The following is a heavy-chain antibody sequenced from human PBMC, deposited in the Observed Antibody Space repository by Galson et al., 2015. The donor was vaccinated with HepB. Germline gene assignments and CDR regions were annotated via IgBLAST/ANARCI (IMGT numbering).Heavy chain of an antibody. V-gene: IGHV3-23*01. Sequence: SLRLSCADSGFTFSSYAMSWVRQAPGKGLEWVSGISASDGSTHYADSVKGRFTISRDTSRNTLHLQMNSLRAEDTAVYFCAKTPPIGFWGQGTLVTVSS. CDR1: GFTFSSYA. CDR2: ISASDGST. J-gene: IGHJ4*02. CDR3: AKTPPIGF.